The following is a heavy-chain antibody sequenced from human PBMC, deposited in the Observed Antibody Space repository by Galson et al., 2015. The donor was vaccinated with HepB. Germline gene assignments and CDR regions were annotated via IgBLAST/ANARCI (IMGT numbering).Heavy chain of an antibody. CDR1: GFTFSSHN. V-gene: IGHV3-48*01. CDR2: ISGSGGTI. J-gene: IGHJ4*02. CDR3: ARDQWLVGTYFFDY. Sequence: SLRLSCAASGFTFSSHNMNWVRQAPGKGLEWVSYISGSGGTIYYADSVKGRFTISRDNAENSLYLQMNSLRAEDTAMYYCARDQWLVGTYFFDYWGQGTLVTVSS. D-gene: IGHD1-26*01.